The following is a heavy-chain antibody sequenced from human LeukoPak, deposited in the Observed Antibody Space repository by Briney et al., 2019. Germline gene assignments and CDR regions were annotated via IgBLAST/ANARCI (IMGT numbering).Heavy chain of an antibody. CDR2: ISSSGSII. Sequence: GGSLRLSCAASGFTVSSNYMSWVRQAPGKGLEWVSYISSSGSIIYYADSVKGRFTISRDNAKNSLYLQLNSLKAEDTAVYYCARAVTTVVTPGDYWGQGTLVTVSS. CDR1: GFTVSSNY. V-gene: IGHV3-11*04. CDR3: ARAVTTVVTPGDY. D-gene: IGHD4-23*01. J-gene: IGHJ4*02.